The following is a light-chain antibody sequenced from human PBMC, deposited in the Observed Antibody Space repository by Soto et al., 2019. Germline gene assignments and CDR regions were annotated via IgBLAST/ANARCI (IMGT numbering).Light chain of an antibody. CDR3: MQATPNFRYT. J-gene: IGKJ2*01. V-gene: IGKV2-24*01. Sequence: DIVMTQTPLSSPVTLGQPASISCRSSQSLVHSDGNTYLSWLQQRPGQPPRLLIYTISNRFSGVPDSFSGSGAGTDFTLKISRVEADDVGVYYCMQATPNFRYTFGQGTKLAIK. CDR2: TIS. CDR1: QSLVHSDGNTY.